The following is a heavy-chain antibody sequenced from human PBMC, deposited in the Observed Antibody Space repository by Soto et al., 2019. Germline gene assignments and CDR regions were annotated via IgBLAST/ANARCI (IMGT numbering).Heavy chain of an antibody. CDR1: GYTFTSYG. Sequence: ASVKVSCKASGYTFTSYGISWVRQAPGQRLEWMGWISAYNGNTNYAQKLQGRVTMTTDTSTSTAYMELRSLRSDDTAVYYCARAKYCSGGSCYYYYYGMDVWGQGTTVTVSS. CDR2: ISAYNGNT. D-gene: IGHD2-15*01. J-gene: IGHJ6*02. V-gene: IGHV1-18*01. CDR3: ARAKYCSGGSCYYYYYGMDV.